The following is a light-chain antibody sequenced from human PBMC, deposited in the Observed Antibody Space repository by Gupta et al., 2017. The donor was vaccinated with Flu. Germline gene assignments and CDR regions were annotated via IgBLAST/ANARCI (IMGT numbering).Light chain of an antibody. J-gene: IGKJ4*01. Sequence: ASVLASVGDKVTITCRASQAISNWLAWYQQKPGKAPKLLVYGASSWQSGVPSRFSGSGYGTDFTLTISSRQPEDFATYYCQQADNFPPLTFGGGTKVEIK. CDR3: QQADNFPPLT. CDR2: GAS. CDR1: QAISNW. V-gene: IGKV1-12*01.